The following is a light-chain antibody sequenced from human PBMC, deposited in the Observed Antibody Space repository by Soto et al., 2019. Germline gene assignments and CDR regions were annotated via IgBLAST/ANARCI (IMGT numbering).Light chain of an antibody. V-gene: IGLV2-14*03. CDR2: DVN. CDR3: SSYTASAPFYI. CDR1: RTDVDGYDY. J-gene: IGLJ1*01. Sequence: QSALTQPASVSGFPGQSITISCTGARTDVDGYDYVTWYQQHPGQAPKLMIYDVNNRPSGVSHRFSGSKSGDTASLTISGLQAEDDADYYCSSYTASAPFYIFGTGTKLTVL.